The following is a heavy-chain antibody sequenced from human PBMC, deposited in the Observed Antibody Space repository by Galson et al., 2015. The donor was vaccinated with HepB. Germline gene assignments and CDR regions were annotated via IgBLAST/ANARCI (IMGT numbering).Heavy chain of an antibody. CDR1: GFTFNTYA. Sequence: SLRLSCAASGFTFNTYALSWVRQAPGKGPEWVSGISGVGRSANYADSVKARFIISRDNSKNTLYLQMKSLRVDDTAIYYCAKDLDSSGYFWEYFQHWGQGTLVTVS. CDR2: ISGVGRSA. V-gene: IGHV3-23*01. D-gene: IGHD3-22*01. J-gene: IGHJ1*01. CDR3: AKDLDSSGYFWEYFQH.